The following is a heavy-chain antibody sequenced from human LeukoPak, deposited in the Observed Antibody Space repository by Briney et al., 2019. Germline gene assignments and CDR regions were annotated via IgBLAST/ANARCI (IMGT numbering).Heavy chain of an antibody. CDR1: GYTFTTYA. CDR2: IRTNTGSP. V-gene: IGHV7-4-1*02. J-gene: IGHJ3*02. D-gene: IGHD2-15*01. Sequence: ASVKVSCTASGYTFTTYAINWVRQAPRQGLEYMGWIRTNTGSPTYAQGFTGRFVFSLDTSDNTAYLQISSLKAEDTAVYYCAKDLDSAAFDIWGQGTMVTVSS. CDR3: AKDLDSAAFDI.